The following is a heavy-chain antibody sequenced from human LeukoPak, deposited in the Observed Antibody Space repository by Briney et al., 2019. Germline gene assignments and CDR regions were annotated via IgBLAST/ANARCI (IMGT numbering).Heavy chain of an antibody. CDR1: GFTFDDYA. CDR2: ISWNSGSI. Sequence: GRSLRLSCAASGFTFDDYAMHWVRQAPGKGLEWVSGISWNSGSIGYADSVKGRFTISRDNAKNSLYLQMNSLKTEDTAVYYCTTVYQWELLHFDYWGQGTLVTVSS. J-gene: IGHJ4*02. V-gene: IGHV3-9*01. CDR3: TTVYQWELLHFDY. D-gene: IGHD1-26*01.